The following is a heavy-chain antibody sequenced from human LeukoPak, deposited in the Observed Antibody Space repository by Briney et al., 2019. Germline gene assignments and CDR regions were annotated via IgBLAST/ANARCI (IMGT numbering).Heavy chain of an antibody. CDR1: GYTFTSYG. Sequence: ASVKVSCKASGYTFTSYGISWVRQAPGQGLEWMGWISAYNGNTNYAQKLQGRVTMTTDTSTSTAYMELRSLRSDDTAVYHCARAYSSGSDFDYWGQGTLVTVSS. J-gene: IGHJ4*02. D-gene: IGHD6-19*01. CDR2: ISAYNGNT. CDR3: ARAYSSGSDFDY. V-gene: IGHV1-18*01.